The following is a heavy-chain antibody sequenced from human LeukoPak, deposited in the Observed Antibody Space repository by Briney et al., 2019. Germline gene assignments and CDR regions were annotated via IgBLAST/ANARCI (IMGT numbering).Heavy chain of an antibody. CDR2: INPNSGGT. CDR3: AAGRYFDLVDY. V-gene: IGHV1-2*02. J-gene: IGHJ4*02. Sequence: ASVKVSCKASGYTFTAYSMHWVRQAPGQGLEWMGWINPNSGGTNYAQKFQGRVTMTRDMSTSTAYMELSSLRSEDTAVYYCAAGRYFDLVDYWGQGTLVTVSS. D-gene: IGHD3-9*01. CDR1: GYTFTAYS.